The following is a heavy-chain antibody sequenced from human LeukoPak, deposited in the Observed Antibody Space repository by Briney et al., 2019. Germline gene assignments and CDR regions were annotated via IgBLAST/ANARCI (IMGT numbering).Heavy chain of an antibody. V-gene: IGHV3-30-3*01. CDR3: ARGRLTTVTPPGVY. CDR1: GFTFSSYA. CDR2: ISYDGSNK. D-gene: IGHD4-17*01. J-gene: IGHJ4*02. Sequence: GGSLRLSCAASGFTFSSYAMHWVRRAPGKGLEWVAVISYDGSNKYYADSVKGRFTISRDNSKNTLYLQMNSLRAEDTAVYYCARGRLTTVTPPGVYWGQGTLVTVSS.